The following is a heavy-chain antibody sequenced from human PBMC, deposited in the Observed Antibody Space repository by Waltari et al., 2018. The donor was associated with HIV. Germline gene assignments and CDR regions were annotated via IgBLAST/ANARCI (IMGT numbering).Heavy chain of an antibody. CDR1: GYSFTSYW. J-gene: IGHJ6*02. Sequence: VKKPGESLKISCKGSGYSFTSYWIGWVRQMPGKGLEWMGIIYPGDSDTRYSPSFQGQVTISADKSISTAYLQWSSLKASDTAMYYCARQSTAMANPNLHYYYGMDVWGQGTTVTVSS. V-gene: IGHV5-51*01. D-gene: IGHD5-18*01. CDR2: IYPGDSDT. CDR3: ARQSTAMANPNLHYYYGMDV.